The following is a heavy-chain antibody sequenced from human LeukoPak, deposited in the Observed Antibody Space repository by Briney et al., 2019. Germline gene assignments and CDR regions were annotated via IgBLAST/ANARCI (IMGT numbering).Heavy chain of an antibody. Sequence: PGGSLRLSCAASGFTFSSYAMSWVRQAPGKGLEWVSGISWNSGSIGYADSVKGRFTISRDNAKNSLYLQMNSLRAEDTALYYCAKDRTAMDYYGGLIDYWGRGTLVTVSS. D-gene: IGHD5-18*01. CDR1: GFTFSSYA. CDR2: ISWNSGSI. V-gene: IGHV3-9*01. J-gene: IGHJ4*02. CDR3: AKDRTAMDYYGGLIDY.